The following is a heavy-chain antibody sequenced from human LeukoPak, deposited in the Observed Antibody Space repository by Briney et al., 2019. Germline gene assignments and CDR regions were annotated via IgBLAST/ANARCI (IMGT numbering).Heavy chain of an antibody. J-gene: IGHJ6*02. CDR1: GFTFSSYW. Sequence: GGSLRLSCAASGFTFSSYWMHWVRQAPGKGLVWVSRINSDGSSTSYADSVKGRFTISRDNAKNTLYLQMNSLRAEDTAVYYCARETVACTAYYYYYGMDVWGQGTTVTVSS. CDR3: ARETVACTAYYYYYGMDV. D-gene: IGHD6-19*01. V-gene: IGHV3-74*01. CDR2: INSDGSST.